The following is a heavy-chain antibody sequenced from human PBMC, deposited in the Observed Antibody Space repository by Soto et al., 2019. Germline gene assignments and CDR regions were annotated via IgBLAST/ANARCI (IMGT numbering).Heavy chain of an antibody. CDR3: ARGDEAAVARYWFDS. D-gene: IGHD6-19*01. J-gene: IGHJ5*01. CDR1: GGSFSAYW. Sequence: LSLTCAVYGGSFSAYWWNWIRQPPGKGLEWIGEINHSGNSNCNPSLKSRVTISVDASKNWLSLKLSSVTAADTAVYYCARGDEAAVARYWFDSWGQGTLVTVS. V-gene: IGHV4-34*01. CDR2: INHSGNS.